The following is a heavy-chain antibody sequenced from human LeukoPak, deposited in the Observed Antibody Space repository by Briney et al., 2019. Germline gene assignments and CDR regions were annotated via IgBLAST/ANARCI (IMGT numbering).Heavy chain of an antibody. CDR1: GFFFDTHD. Sequence: GGSLRLSCGASGFFFDTHDMHWVRQAPGKGREGGAFIRSDGYHTYYADSVKGRFTITRDNSKNTLYLQMNTLRLEDMAVYYCAKPSGSGVDYWGRGTRVTVSS. CDR3: AKPSGSGVDY. D-gene: IGHD1-26*01. CDR2: IRSDGYHT. J-gene: IGHJ4*02. V-gene: IGHV3-30*02.